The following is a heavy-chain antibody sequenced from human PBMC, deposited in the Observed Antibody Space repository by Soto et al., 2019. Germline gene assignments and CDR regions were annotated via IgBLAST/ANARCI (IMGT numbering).Heavy chain of an antibody. CDR3: ARHRYNSGPTDNDMDV. Sequence: GESLKISCKGSGYDFATYWIGWVRQMPGKGLEWMGIIYPGDSGTKYSPSFQGQVTISVDKSISTAYLQWSSLKASDTATYYCARHRYNSGPTDNDMDVWGQGTTVTVSS. V-gene: IGHV5-51*01. CDR1: GYDFATYW. D-gene: IGHD6-19*01. J-gene: IGHJ6*02. CDR2: IYPGDSGT.